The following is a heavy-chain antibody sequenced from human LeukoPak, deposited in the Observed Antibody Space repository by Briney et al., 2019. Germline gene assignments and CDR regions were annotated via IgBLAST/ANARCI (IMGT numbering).Heavy chain of an antibody. CDR2: IHTSGNT. Sequence: SETLSLTCTISGGSVSDYYWSWIRQPAGKGLEWIGHIHTSGNTNYNPSLKSRVTISVDTSKNQFSLKLSSVTAADTAVYYCARSVAGTSFPYYFDYWGQGTLVTVSS. V-gene: IGHV4-4*07. J-gene: IGHJ4*02. CDR1: GGSVSDYY. D-gene: IGHD6-19*01. CDR3: ARSVAGTSFPYYFDY.